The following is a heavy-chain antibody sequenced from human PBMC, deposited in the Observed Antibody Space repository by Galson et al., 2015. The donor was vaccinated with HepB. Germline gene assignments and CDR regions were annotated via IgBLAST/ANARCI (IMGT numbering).Heavy chain of an antibody. CDR1: GFTFSSYA. Sequence: SLRLSCAASGFTFSSYAMSWVRQAPGEGLEWVSAISGSGYSPYYADSVKGRFTISRDNSKNTLYLQMNSLRAEDTAVYYCARDLTLGVNYHFYCMDVWGKGTTVTVSS. J-gene: IGHJ6*03. CDR2: ISGSGYSP. D-gene: IGHD3-3*01. V-gene: IGHV3-23*01. CDR3: ARDLTLGVNYHFYCMDV.